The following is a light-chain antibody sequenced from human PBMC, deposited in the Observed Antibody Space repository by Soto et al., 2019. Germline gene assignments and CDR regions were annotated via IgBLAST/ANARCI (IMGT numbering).Light chain of an antibody. J-gene: IGKJ1*01. V-gene: IGKV3-20*01. CDR3: QQYAGSPRT. Sequence: EIVLTQSPGTLSLSPGERGTLSCRASQTLGTLYLAWFQQKSGQAPRLLIYSASRRATGIPDRFTGSGSGTDFTLTINRVEPEDFALYFCQQYAGSPRTFGQGTKVEIK. CDR2: SAS. CDR1: QTLGTLY.